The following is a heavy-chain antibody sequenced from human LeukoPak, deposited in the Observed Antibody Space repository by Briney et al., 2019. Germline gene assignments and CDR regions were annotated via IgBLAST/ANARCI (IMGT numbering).Heavy chain of an antibody. CDR2: ITTNGGST. CDR3: ARHGQLGGFDY. V-gene: IGHV3-64D*06. CDR1: GFTFSSFA. D-gene: IGHD7-27*01. Sequence: GGSLRLSCSASGFTFSSFAMHWVRQAPGKGLEYISAITTNGGSTYYADSVKGRFTISRDNSKNTVYLQLSSLRAEDTAVYYCARHGQLGGFDYWGQGTLVTVSS. J-gene: IGHJ4*02.